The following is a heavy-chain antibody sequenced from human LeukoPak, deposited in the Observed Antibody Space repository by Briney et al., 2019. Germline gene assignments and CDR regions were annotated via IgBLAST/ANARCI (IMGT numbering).Heavy chain of an antibody. D-gene: IGHD2-2*01. CDR2: IIPILGIA. Sequence: ASVKVSCKASGGTFSSYTISWVRQAPGQGLEWMGRIIPILGIANYARKFQGRVTITADKSTSTAYMEQSSLRSEDTAVYYCASVYCSSTSCLNWFDPWGQGTLVTVSS. J-gene: IGHJ5*02. CDR3: ASVYCSSTSCLNWFDP. CDR1: GGTFSSYT. V-gene: IGHV1-69*02.